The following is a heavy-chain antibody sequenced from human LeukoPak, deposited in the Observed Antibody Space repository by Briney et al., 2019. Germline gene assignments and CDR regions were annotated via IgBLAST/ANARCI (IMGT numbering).Heavy chain of an antibody. D-gene: IGHD6-19*01. V-gene: IGHV3-7*01. CDR2: IKQGGSEE. Sequence: GGSLRLSCAASGFTVSSNYMSWVRQAPGKGLEWVANIKQGGSEEFYVDSVKGRFTISRDNTKSSLYLQMNSLRAEDTAVYYCAREQRALAGTRNFDLWGQGTLVTVSS. CDR1: GFTVSSNY. J-gene: IGHJ4*02. CDR3: AREQRALAGTRNFDL.